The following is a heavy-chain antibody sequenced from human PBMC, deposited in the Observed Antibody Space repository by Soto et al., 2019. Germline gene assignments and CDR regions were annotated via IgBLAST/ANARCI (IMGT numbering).Heavy chain of an antibody. CDR3: AVWFYSHTSGYKGYYFDY. CDR1: GYSFTDYW. V-gene: IGHV5-51*01. CDR2: IYPGNSDA. Sequence: GESLKISCKGSGYSFTDYWIGWVRQMPGQGLEWMGIIYPGNSDARYSPSFQGQVTISADKSISTAYLRWSSLKASDTAMYYCAVWFYSHTSGYKGYYFDYWGRGTLGTVS. J-gene: IGHJ4*02. D-gene: IGHD3-22*01.